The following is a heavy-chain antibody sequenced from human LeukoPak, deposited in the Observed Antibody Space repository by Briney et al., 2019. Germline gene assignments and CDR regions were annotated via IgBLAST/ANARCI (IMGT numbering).Heavy chain of an antibody. J-gene: IGHJ4*02. V-gene: IGHV3-64D*06. CDR2: ISSNGGST. Sequence: GGSLRLSCSASGFTFSSYAMHWVCQAPAKGLEYVSAISSNGGSTYYADSVKGRFTISRDNSKNTLYLQMSSLRAEDTAVYYCVKGGIAAAGTGIFDYWGQGTLVTVSS. CDR1: GFTFSSYA. D-gene: IGHD6-13*01. CDR3: VKGGIAAAGTGIFDY.